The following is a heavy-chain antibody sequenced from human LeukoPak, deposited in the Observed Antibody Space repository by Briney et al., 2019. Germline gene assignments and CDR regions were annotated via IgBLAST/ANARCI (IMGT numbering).Heavy chain of an antibody. CDR2: ISYDGSNK. V-gene: IGHV3-30*18. CDR1: GFTFDSHS. CDR3: AKDSSPDYVLAYYFDY. D-gene: IGHD3-16*01. Sequence: GGSLRLSCAASGFTFDSHSMSWVRQAPGKGLEWVAVISYDGSNKYYADSVKGRFTISRDNSKNTLYLQMNSLRAEDTAVYYCAKDSSPDYVLAYYFDYWGQGTLVTVSS. J-gene: IGHJ4*02.